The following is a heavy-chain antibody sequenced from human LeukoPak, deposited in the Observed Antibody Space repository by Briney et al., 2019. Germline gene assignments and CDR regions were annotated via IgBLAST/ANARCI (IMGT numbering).Heavy chain of an antibody. Sequence: GVSLRLFCAASEFTFSTYAMSWFRQAPCKWLDSISSIRGSGGSTFYADSVRGRFTISRDNSKTTLYLQMNSLRAEDTAVYYCAKAAQPNRGYCSSTSCKYYYLDVWGKGTTVTVSS. CDR2: IRGSGGST. V-gene: IGHV3-23*01. D-gene: IGHD2-2*01. J-gene: IGHJ6*03. CDR3: AKAAQPNRGYCSSTSCKYYYLDV. CDR1: EFTFSTYA.